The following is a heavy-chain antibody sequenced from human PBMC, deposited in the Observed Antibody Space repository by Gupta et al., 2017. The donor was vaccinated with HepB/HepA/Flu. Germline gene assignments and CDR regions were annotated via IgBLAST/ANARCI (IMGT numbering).Heavy chain of an antibody. V-gene: IGHV4-59*01. D-gene: IGHD3-9*01. J-gene: IGHJ4*02. CDR2: IYNSGST. Sequence: GLEYIGYIYNSGSTNYNPSVNYNPSLKSRVTISEDTSKNQFSLRLSSVTDADTAVYYCARISPRIEPCRTFDSFDFWGQGTLVTVSS. CDR3: ARISPRIEPCRTFDSFDF.